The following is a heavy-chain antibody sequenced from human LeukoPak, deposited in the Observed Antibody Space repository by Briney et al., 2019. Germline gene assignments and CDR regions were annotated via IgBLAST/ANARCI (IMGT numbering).Heavy chain of an antibody. Sequence: GGSLRLSCAASGFTFSSYSMNWVRQAPGKGLEWVSYISRSSSTIYYADSVKGRFTISRDNAKNSVYLQMNSLRAEDTAVYYCARDMGGHSGFLDAFDIWGQGTMVTVSS. CDR3: ARDMGGHSGFLDAFDI. V-gene: IGHV3-48*01. J-gene: IGHJ3*02. CDR2: ISRSSSTI. CDR1: GFTFSSYS. D-gene: IGHD6-19*01.